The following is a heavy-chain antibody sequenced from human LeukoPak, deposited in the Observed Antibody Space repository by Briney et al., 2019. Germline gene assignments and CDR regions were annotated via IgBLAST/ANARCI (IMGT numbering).Heavy chain of an antibody. CDR3: AKDNEPRYCSSTSCYAWPFDY. CDR2: ISSSSSYI. Sequence: GGSLRLSCAASGFTFSSYSMNWVRQAPGKGLEWVSSISSSSSYIYYADSVKGRFTISRDNAKNSLYLQMNSLRAEDTAVYYCAKDNEPRYCSSTSCYAWPFDYWGQGTLVTVSS. D-gene: IGHD2-2*01. J-gene: IGHJ4*02. V-gene: IGHV3-21*01. CDR1: GFTFSSYS.